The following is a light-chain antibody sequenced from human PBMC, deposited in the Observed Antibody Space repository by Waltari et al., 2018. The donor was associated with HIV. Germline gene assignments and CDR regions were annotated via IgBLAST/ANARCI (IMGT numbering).Light chain of an antibody. CDR1: SNNAGNQG. CDR2: RNN. Sequence: QAGLTQPPSVHKGLRQTATLTCTGHSNNAGNQGAAWLQQHQGHPPQLLSYRNNNRPSGISERFSASRSGNTASLTITGLQPEDEADYYCSAWDSSLSAVVFGGGTKLTVL. V-gene: IGLV10-54*04. J-gene: IGLJ2*01. CDR3: SAWDSSLSAVV.